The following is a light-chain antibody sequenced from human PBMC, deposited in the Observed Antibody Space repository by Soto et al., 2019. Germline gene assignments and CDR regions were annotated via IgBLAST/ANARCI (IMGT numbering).Light chain of an antibody. CDR1: QSVSSY. CDR3: QQRSNWLLT. J-gene: IGKJ4*01. CDR2: DAS. V-gene: IGKV3-11*01. Sequence: EIVLTQSPATLSLSPGERATLSCRASQSVSSYLAWYQQKPGQAPRLLIYDASHRATGIPSRFSGSGSGTDLTLTISILEPEDFAVYYWQQRSNWLLTFGGGTKVEIK.